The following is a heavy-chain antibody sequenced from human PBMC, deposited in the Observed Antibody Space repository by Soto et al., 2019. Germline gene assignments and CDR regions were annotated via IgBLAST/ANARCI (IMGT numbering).Heavy chain of an antibody. CDR3: ARGEWIVGGFDY. D-gene: IGHD2-2*03. V-gene: IGHV4-34*01. CDR1: GGCCSGYY. Sequence: PSETLSLTCAVYGGCCSGYYWSWIRQPPGKGLEWIGEINHSGSTNYNPSLKSRVTISVDTSKNQFSLKLSSVTAADTAVYYCARGEWIVGGFDYWGQGTLVTVS. CDR2: INHSGST. J-gene: IGHJ4*02.